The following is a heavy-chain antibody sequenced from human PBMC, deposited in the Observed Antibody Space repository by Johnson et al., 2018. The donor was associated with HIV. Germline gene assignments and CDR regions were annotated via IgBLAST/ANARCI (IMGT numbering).Heavy chain of an antibody. CDR3: STDQAGDYVWGSYRYAFDI. Sequence: VQLVESGGGLVQRGGSLRLSCAASGFTFRSYWMSWVRQAPGKGLEWVGRIKSKTDGGTTDYAAPVTGRFTISRDDSKNALFLQMNSLKTEDTAVYFCSTDQAGDYVWGSYRYAFDIWGQGTKVTVSS. J-gene: IGHJ3*02. D-gene: IGHD3-16*02. CDR1: GFTFRSYW. V-gene: IGHV3-15*01. CDR2: IKSKTDGGTT.